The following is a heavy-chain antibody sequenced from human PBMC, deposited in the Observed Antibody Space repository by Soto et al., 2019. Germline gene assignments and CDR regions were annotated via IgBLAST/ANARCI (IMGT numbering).Heavy chain of an antibody. CDR1: GYNFTSYW. V-gene: IGHV5-51*01. J-gene: IGHJ6*02. D-gene: IGHD3-22*01. Sequence: RESLKNYCKGSGYNFTSYWIGWVRQMPGKGLEWMGIIYPGDSDTRYSPSFQGQATISADKSISTAYLQWSSLKASDTAMYYCARHCKGYYDSSGYHYYGMDVWGQGTTVTVSS. CDR2: IYPGDSDT. CDR3: ARHCKGYYDSSGYHYYGMDV.